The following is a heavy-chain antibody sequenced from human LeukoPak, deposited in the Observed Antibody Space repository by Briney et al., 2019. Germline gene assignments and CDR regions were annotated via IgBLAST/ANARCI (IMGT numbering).Heavy chain of an antibody. Sequence: GVSLRLSCAASGFTFSSYAMHWVRQAPGKGLEYVSAISSNGGSTYYANSAKGRFTISRDNSKNTLYLQMGSLRAEDIAVYYCARDGPGIQIWPYFDYWGQGTLVTVSS. CDR3: ARDGPGIQIWPYFDY. V-gene: IGHV3-64*01. J-gene: IGHJ4*02. CDR1: GFTFSSYA. D-gene: IGHD5-18*01. CDR2: ISSNGGST.